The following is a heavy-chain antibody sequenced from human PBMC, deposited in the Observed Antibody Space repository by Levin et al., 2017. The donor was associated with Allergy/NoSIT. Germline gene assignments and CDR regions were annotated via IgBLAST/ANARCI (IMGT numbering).Heavy chain of an antibody. CDR2: IVVGTNDT. D-gene: IGHD4-17*01. CDR3: AAEVGRYGDYIYYFYGMDV. V-gene: IGHV1-58*02. CDR1: GFTFSNSA. Sequence: SVKVSCKASGFTFSNSAIQWVRQARGQRLEWIGWIVVGTNDTNYAQKFQERVTITRDMSTSTVHMELRSLRSEDTAVYYCAAEVGRYGDYIYYFYGMDVWGQGTTVTVSS. J-gene: IGHJ6*02.